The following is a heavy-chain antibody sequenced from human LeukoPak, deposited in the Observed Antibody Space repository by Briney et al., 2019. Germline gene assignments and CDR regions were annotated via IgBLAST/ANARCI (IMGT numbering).Heavy chain of an antibody. CDR2: IIPIFGTA. J-gene: IGHJ6*04. CDR1: GGTFSSYA. D-gene: IGHD3-10*01. Sequence: ASVKVSCKASGGTFSSYAISWVRQAPGQGLEWMGGIIPIFGTADYAQKFQGRVTITADESTSTAYMELSSLRSEDTAVYYCARDRVWFGELHYYYCGMDVWGKGTTVTVSS. V-gene: IGHV1-69*01. CDR3: ARDRVWFGELHYYYCGMDV.